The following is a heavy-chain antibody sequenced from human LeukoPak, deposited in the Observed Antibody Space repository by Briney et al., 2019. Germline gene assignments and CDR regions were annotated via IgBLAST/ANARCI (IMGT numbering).Heavy chain of an antibody. CDR1: GGSFSGYY. CDR3: ARGSPPSGWFGDLSGWYFDL. D-gene: IGHD3-10*01. Sequence: SETLSLTCAVYGGSFSGYYWSWIRQPPGKGLEWIGEINHSGSTNYNPSLKSRVTISVDTSKNQFSLKLSSVTAADTAVYYCARGSPPSGWFGDLSGWYFDLWGRGTLVTVSS. V-gene: IGHV4-34*01. J-gene: IGHJ2*01. CDR2: INHSGST.